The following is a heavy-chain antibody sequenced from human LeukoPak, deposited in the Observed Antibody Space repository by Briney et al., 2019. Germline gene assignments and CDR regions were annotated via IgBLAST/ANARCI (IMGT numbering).Heavy chain of an antibody. D-gene: IGHD3-3*01. CDR3: ARLEGYYYYMDV. Sequence: GESRKISGKGSGYSFTSYWIGGVGQLPGKGLEWMGIIYPGDSDTRYSPSFQGQVTISADKSINTAYLQWSSLKASDTAMYYCARLEGYYYYMDVWGKGTTVIVSS. J-gene: IGHJ6*03. CDR2: IYPGDSDT. CDR1: GYSFTSYW. V-gene: IGHV5-51*01.